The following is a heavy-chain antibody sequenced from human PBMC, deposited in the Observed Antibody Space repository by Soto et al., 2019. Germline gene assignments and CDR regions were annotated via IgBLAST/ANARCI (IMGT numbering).Heavy chain of an antibody. D-gene: IGHD1-1*01. J-gene: IGHJ4*02. CDR3: ARGRYGDY. Sequence: QVHLVQSGAEVKKPGASVKVSCKGSGYAFTTYGITWVRQAPGQGLEWMGWISAHNGNTNYAQKLQGRVTVTRDTFTSSAYMELRSLRCDDTAVYSCARGRYGDYWGQGALVTVSS. V-gene: IGHV1-18*01. CDR2: ISAHNGNT. CDR1: GYAFTTYG.